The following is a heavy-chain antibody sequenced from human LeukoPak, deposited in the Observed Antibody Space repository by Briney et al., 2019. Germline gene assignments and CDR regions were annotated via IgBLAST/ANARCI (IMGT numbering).Heavy chain of an antibody. CDR1: GYTFTGYY. CDR2: INPNSGGT. V-gene: IGHV1-2*02. J-gene: IGHJ3*02. D-gene: IGHD3-10*01. CDR3: ARIQDPYYGSGRKAFDI. Sequence: ASVKVSCKASGYTFTGYYMHWVRQAPGQGLEWIGWINPNSGGTNYAQKFQGRVTMTRDTSISTAYMELSRLRSDDTAVYYCARIQDPYYGSGRKAFDIWGQGTMVTVSS.